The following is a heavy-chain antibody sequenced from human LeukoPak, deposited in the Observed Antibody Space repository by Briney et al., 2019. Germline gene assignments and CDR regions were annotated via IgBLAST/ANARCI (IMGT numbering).Heavy chain of an antibody. D-gene: IGHD6-19*01. Sequence: VKPSETLSLTCTVSGGSISSYYWSWIRQPAGKGLEWIGRIHTSGSTNANPSLKSRVTMSIDMSENQFSLKLSSVTAADTAVYYCARDNPPQYNSGWFAYWGQGTLVTVSS. CDR2: IHTSGST. J-gene: IGHJ4*02. CDR1: GGSISSYY. V-gene: IGHV4-4*07. CDR3: ARDNPPQYNSGWFAY.